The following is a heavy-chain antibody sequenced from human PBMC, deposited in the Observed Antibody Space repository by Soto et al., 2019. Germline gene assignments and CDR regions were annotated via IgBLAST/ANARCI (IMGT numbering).Heavy chain of an antibody. CDR1: GFTFRAVY. CDR2: ISSRGTSA. Sequence: QVRLEESGGGLVKPGGSLRLACAASGFTFRAVYMSWIRQAPNKGLEYISYISSRGTSANYADSVKGRFTISRDNAKNSLYLQMNSLRAEDTAVYYCARDRGAVTGQYFDYWGQGALVTVSS. V-gene: IGHV3-11*05. D-gene: IGHD6-19*01. CDR3: ARDRGAVTGQYFDY. J-gene: IGHJ4*02.